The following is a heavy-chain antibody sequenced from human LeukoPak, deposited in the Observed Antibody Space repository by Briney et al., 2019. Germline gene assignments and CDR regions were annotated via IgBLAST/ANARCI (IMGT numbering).Heavy chain of an antibody. Sequence: GGSLRLSCAASGFSVSGKFMSWVRQAPGKGLEWVSAISGSGGSTYYADSVKGRFTISRDNSKNTLYLQMNSLRAEDTAVYYCAKDRAYYYDSSGYFDYWGQGTLVTVSS. D-gene: IGHD3-22*01. CDR1: GFSVSGKF. CDR3: AKDRAYYYDSSGYFDY. J-gene: IGHJ4*02. CDR2: ISGSGGST. V-gene: IGHV3-23*01.